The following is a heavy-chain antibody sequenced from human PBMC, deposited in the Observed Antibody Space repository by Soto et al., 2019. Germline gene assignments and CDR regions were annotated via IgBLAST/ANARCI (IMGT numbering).Heavy chain of an antibody. J-gene: IGHJ6*02. CDR1: GGSISSSSYY. Sequence: SETLSLTCTVSGGSISSSSYYWGWIRQPPGKGLEWIGSIYYSGSTYYNPSLKSRVTISVDTSQNQFSLKLSSVTAADTAVYYCARHALYDFWSGYYPGRDYYYYGMDVWGQGTTVTVSS. CDR3: ARHALYDFWSGYYPGRDYYYYGMDV. V-gene: IGHV4-39*01. D-gene: IGHD3-3*01. CDR2: IYYSGST.